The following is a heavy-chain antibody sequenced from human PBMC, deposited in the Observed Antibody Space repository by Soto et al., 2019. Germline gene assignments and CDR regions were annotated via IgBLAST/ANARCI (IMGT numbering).Heavy chain of an antibody. CDR3: ARRDTSGFLRYFDN. Sequence: QMQLVQSGAEVKKPGSSVKVSCKASGGTLSSFINYPINWVRQAPGQGLEWMGGIVPNVGTVNYAQKFQGRVTSNADKSTGTAYMEGSSLRSEDAALYYCARRDTSGFLRYFDNWGQGTLVTVSS. V-gene: IGHV1-69*06. D-gene: IGHD3-3*01. J-gene: IGHJ4*02. CDR2: IVPNVGTV. CDR1: GGTLSSFINYP.